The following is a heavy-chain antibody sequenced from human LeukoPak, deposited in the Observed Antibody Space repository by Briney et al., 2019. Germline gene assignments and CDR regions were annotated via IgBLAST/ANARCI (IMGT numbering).Heavy chain of an antibody. J-gene: IGHJ6*03. CDR2: ISPSGGST. V-gene: IGHV1-46*01. Sequence: ASVKVSCKASGYTFTSHYMHWVRQAPEQGLEWMGIISPSGGSTGYAQKFQGRVTMTRDTSISTAYMELSSLTSEDTAVYYCARGPPIRGYRYGYDTGYYYSYSMDVWGKGTTVTISS. CDR3: ARGPPIRGYRYGYDTGYYYSYSMDV. CDR1: GYTFTSHY. D-gene: IGHD5-18*01.